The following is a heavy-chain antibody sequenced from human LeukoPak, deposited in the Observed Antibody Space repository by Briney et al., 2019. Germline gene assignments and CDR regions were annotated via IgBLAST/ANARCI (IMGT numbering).Heavy chain of an antibody. CDR3: ARVAAAGIYYYYYMDV. V-gene: IGHV3-15*01. Sequence: GGSLRLSCAASGLTFSSAWMSWVRQAPGKGLGWVGRIKSKTDRGTTDYAAPVSGRFTISRDDSRNTLFLQMNSLKTEDTAVYYCARVAAAGIYYYYYMDVWGKGTTVTVSS. D-gene: IGHD6-13*01. CDR2: IKSKTDRGTT. J-gene: IGHJ6*03. CDR1: GLTFSSAW.